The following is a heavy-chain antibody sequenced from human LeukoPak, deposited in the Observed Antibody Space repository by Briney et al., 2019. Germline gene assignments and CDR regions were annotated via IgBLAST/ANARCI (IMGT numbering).Heavy chain of an antibody. CDR2: IDTIGST. J-gene: IGHJ4*02. Sequence: SETLSLTCTVSGGSISSYYWSWIRQPARKGLEWIGRIDTIGSTNYNPSLKRRVSMSVDTSKNQCSLKLSAVTSADTAVSSCAREQDRVAGTNAYWAQGTLVTVSS. CDR3: AREQDRVAGTNAY. D-gene: IGHD6-19*01. CDR1: GGSISSYY. V-gene: IGHV4-4*07.